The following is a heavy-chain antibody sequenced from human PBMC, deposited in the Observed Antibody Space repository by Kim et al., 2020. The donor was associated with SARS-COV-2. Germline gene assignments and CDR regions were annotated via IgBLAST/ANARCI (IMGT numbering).Heavy chain of an antibody. CDR2: INSDGSST. CDR1: GFTFSSYW. Sequence: GGSLRLSCAASGFTFSSYWMHWVRQAPGKGLVWVSRINSDGSSTSYADSVKGRFTISRDNAKNTLYLQMNSLRAEDTAVYYCARGYSYGPGDYWGQGTLVTVSS. J-gene: IGHJ4*02. CDR3: ARGYSYGPGDY. D-gene: IGHD5-18*01. V-gene: IGHV3-74*01.